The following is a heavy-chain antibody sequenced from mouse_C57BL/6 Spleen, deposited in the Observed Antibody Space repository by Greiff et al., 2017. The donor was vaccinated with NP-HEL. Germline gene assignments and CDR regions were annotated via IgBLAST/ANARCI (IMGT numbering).Heavy chain of an antibody. CDR2: IDPSDSYT. Sequence: VQLQQSGAELVKPGASVKLSCKASGYTFTSYWMQWVKQRPGQGLEWIGEIDPSDSYTNYNQKFKGKATLTVDTSSSTAYMQLSSLTSEDSAVYYCASGYSNWYFDVWGTGTTVTVSS. V-gene: IGHV1-50*01. J-gene: IGHJ1*03. CDR3: ASGYSNWYFDV. D-gene: IGHD2-5*01. CDR1: GYTFTSYW.